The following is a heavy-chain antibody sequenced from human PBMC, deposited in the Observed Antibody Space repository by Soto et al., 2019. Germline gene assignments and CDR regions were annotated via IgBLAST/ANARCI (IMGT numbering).Heavy chain of an antibody. J-gene: IGHJ6*03. CDR3: ARDMKGTVTTGYYYYYMDV. CDR2: INPNSGGT. V-gene: IGHV1-2*04. CDR1: GYTFTGYY. D-gene: IGHD4-17*01. Sequence: QVQLVQSGAEVKKPGASVKVSCKASGYTFTGYYMHWVRQAPGQGLEWMGWINPNSGGTNYAQKFQGWVTMTRDTSISTAYMELSRLRSDDTAVYYCARDMKGTVTTGYYYYYMDVWGKGTTVTVSS.